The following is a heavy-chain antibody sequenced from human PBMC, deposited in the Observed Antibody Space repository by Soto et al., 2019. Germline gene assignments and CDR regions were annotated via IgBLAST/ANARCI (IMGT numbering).Heavy chain of an antibody. CDR3: AKNVLRYFDWLSHYYYYMDV. CDR1: GFTFSSYG. V-gene: IGHV3-30*18. D-gene: IGHD3-9*01. CDR2: ISYDGSNK. Sequence: QVQLVESGGGGVQPGRALRLSCAASGFTFSSYGMHWVSQAPGKGLELVPVISYDGSNKYYADSVKGRFTISRDNSKDTRYLQKNSLRAEDTAVYYCAKNVLRYFDWLSHYYYYMDVWGKGTTVTVSS. J-gene: IGHJ6*03.